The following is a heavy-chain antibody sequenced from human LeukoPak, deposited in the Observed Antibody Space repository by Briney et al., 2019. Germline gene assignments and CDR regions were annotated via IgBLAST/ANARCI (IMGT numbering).Heavy chain of an antibody. V-gene: IGHV3-23*01. Sequence: GGSLRLSCAVSGITLSNYGMSGFAQAPGKVLNGSPGIMGIVVNTYYADSVKGRFTISRDNSKNTLYLQMNSLRAEDTAVYFCAKRGVVIRVILVGFHKEAYYFDSWGQGALSPSPQ. CDR1: GITLSNYG. J-gene: IGHJ4*02. CDR3: AKRGVVIRVILVGFHKEAYYFDS. D-gene: IGHD3-22*01. CDR2: IMGIVVNT.